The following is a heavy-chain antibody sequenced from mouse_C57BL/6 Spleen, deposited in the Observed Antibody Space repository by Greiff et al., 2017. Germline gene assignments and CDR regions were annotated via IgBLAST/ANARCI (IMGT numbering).Heavy chain of an antibody. CDR3: ASRRDYPFAY. V-gene: IGHV5-6*01. J-gene: IGHJ3*01. CDR2: ISSGGSYT. D-gene: IGHD5-5*01. CDR1: GFTFSSYG. Sequence: EVQVVESGGDLVKPGGSLKLSCAASGFTFSSYGMSWVRQTPDKRLEWVATISSGGSYTYYPDSVKGRFTISRDNAKNTLYLQMSSLKSEDTAMYYCASRRDYPFAYWGQGTLVTVSA.